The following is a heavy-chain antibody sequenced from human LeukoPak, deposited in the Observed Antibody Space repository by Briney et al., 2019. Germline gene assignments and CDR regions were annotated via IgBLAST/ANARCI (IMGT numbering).Heavy chain of an antibody. Sequence: SETLTLTCTVSGGSISSYYWNWIRQPAGKGLEWIGRIYTSGSTNYNASLKSRGTISVDTSKNQFSLKLSTVIAADAAVYYSSGGSLPAAGQDWGQGTLVSV. D-gene: IGHD6-13*01. CDR2: IYTSGST. J-gene: IGHJ4*02. CDR1: GGSISSYY. V-gene: IGHV4-4*07. CDR3: SGGSLPAAGQD.